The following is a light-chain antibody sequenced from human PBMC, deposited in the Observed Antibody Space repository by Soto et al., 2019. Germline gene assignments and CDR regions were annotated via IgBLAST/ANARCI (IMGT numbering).Light chain of an antibody. Sequence: EIVMTQSPATLSVSPGERLTLSCRASQSVNSNLAWYQQKPGQAPRLLIYGASTRATGIPARFSGSGSGTEFTLTISSLQSEDFAIYYCQQYGSSPYTFGQGTKLEIK. V-gene: IGKV3-15*01. CDR2: GAS. CDR1: QSVNSN. CDR3: QQYGSSPYT. J-gene: IGKJ2*01.